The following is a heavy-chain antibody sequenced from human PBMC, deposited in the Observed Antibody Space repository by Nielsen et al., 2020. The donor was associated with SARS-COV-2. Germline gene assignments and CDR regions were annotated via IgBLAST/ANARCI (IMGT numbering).Heavy chain of an antibody. CDR1: GFSFSAFA. CDR3: VKRRWSGYEAAPNFDF. J-gene: IGHJ4*02. CDR2: ISTDGDNT. Sequence: GESLKISCSASGFSFSAFAMHWVRQAPGKGLEYVSAISTDGDNTYYADSVKGRFTISRDNSKNMLFLQMNSLRLDDTAVYYCVKRRWSGYEAAPNFDFWGPGTLVTVSS. D-gene: IGHD5-12*01. V-gene: IGHV3-64D*06.